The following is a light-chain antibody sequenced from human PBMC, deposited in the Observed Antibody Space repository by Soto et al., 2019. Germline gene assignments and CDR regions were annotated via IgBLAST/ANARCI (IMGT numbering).Light chain of an antibody. Sequence: QSALTQPPSVSAAPGQRVTISCSGSSSNIGNNYVSWYQQLPGTAPKLLIYDNDKRPSGIPDRFSASKSGASATLGITGLQTGDEADYYCGTWDSSLSAGVFGGGTKLTVL. CDR1: SSNIGNNY. V-gene: IGLV1-51*01. CDR2: DND. J-gene: IGLJ2*01. CDR3: GTWDSSLSAGV.